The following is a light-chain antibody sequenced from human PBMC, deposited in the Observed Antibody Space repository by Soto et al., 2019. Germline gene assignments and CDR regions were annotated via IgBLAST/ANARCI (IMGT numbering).Light chain of an antibody. V-gene: IGLV2-14*01. CDR1: SSDGRVYNY. CDR2: EVS. J-gene: IGLJ1*01. Sequence: SVLTQPASVSGSPGQSITISSTGTSSDGRVYNYVTRYQQLPGKAAKLMIYEVSIQPTWVSKRFSGSKSGNTAYMTISGLQAEDEADYYCSSYTSSITLVFGTGTKDTVL. CDR3: SSYTSSITLV.